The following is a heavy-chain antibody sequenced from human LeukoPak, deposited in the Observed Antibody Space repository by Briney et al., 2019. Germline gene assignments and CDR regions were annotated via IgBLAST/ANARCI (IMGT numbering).Heavy chain of an antibody. CDR2: IYYSGST. J-gene: IGHJ3*02. CDR1: GGSISSYY. D-gene: IGHD1-14*01. V-gene: IGHV4-59*01. Sequence: PSETLSLTCTVSGGSISSYYWSWIRQPPGKGLEWIGYIYYSGSTNYNPSLKSRVTISVDTSKNQFSLKLSSVTAADTAVYYCARDPNPEYAFDIWGQGTMVTVSS. CDR3: ARDPNPEYAFDI.